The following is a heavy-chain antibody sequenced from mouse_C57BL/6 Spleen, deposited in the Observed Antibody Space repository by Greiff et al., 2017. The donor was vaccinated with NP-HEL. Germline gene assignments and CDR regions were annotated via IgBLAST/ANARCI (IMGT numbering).Heavy chain of an antibody. CDR3: TRDYYGSPFAY. D-gene: IGHD1-1*01. CDR2: IDPETGGT. Sequence: QVQLQQSGAELVRPGASVTLSCKASGYTFTDYEMHWVKQTPVHGLEWIGAIDPETGGTAYNQKFKGKAILTADKSYSTAYMELRSLTSEDSAVYYCTRDYYGSPFAYWGQGTLVTVSA. J-gene: IGHJ3*01. V-gene: IGHV1-15*01. CDR1: GYTFTDYE.